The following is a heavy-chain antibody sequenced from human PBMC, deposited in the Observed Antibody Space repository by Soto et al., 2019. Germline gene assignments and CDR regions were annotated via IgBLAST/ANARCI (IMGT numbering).Heavy chain of an antibody. V-gene: IGHV4-4*02. CDR2: IYHIGHT. CDR1: GASISSSNW. CDR3: ARRTWGMDV. D-gene: IGHD2-8*01. Sequence: QVQLQESGPGLVKPSGTLSLTCAVSGASISSSNWWSWVRQPAGKGLEWIGEIYHIGHTNYNPSLESRVTISVDKSKNQFSLRLSSVTAADTAVYYCARRTWGMDVWGQGTTVIVSS. J-gene: IGHJ6*02.